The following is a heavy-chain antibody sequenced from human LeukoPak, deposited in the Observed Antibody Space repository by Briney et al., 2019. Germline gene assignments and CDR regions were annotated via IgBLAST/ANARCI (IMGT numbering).Heavy chain of an antibody. J-gene: IGHJ4*02. Sequence: GRSLRLPCAASGFTFSSYGMHWVRQAPGKGLEWVAVIWYDGSNKYYADSVKGRFTISRDNSKNTLYLQMNSLRAEDTAVYYCARGDSGYDLTFDYWGQGTLVTVSS. V-gene: IGHV3-33*01. CDR3: ARGDSGYDLTFDY. CDR1: GFTFSSYG. CDR2: IWYDGSNK. D-gene: IGHD5-12*01.